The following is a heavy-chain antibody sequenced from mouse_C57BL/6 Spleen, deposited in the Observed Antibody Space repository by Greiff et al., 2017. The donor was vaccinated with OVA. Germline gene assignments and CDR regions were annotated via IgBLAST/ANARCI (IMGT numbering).Heavy chain of an antibody. V-gene: IGHV5-6*01. D-gene: IGHD2-4*01. Sequence: EVQGVESGGDLVKPGGSLKLSCAASGFTFSSYGMSWVRQTPDKRLEWVATISSGGSYTYYPDSVKGRFTISRDNAKNTLYLQMSSLKSEDTAMYYCARHEDYDPSFAYWGQGTLVTVSA. J-gene: IGHJ3*01. CDR1: GFTFSSYG. CDR3: ARHEDYDPSFAY. CDR2: ISSGGSYT.